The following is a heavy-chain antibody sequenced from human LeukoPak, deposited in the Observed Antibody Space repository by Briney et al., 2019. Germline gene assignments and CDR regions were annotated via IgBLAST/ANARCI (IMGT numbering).Heavy chain of an antibody. J-gene: IGHJ4*02. Sequence: SETLSLTCAVYGGSFSSYYWSWIRQPPGKGLEWIGEINYSGSTDYNPSLKSRVTISVDTSKNQFSLKLSSVTAADTAVYYCARRCSSTSCYNYWGQGNLVTVSS. V-gene: IGHV4-34*01. CDR2: INYSGST. CDR3: ARRCSSTSCYNY. D-gene: IGHD2-2*02. CDR1: GGSFSSYY.